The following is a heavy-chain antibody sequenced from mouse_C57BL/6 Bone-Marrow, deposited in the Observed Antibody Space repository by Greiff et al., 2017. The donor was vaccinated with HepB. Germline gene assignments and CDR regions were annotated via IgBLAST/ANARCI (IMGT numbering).Heavy chain of an antibody. CDR1: GYTFTSYW. CDR3: APYYYGSSLAY. Sequence: QVQLKQPGAELVKPGASVKVSCKASGYTFTSYWMHWVKQRPGQGLEWIGRIHPSDSDTNYNQKFKGKATLTVDKSSSTAYMQLSSLTSEDSAVYYCAPYYYGSSLAYWGQGTLVTVSA. J-gene: IGHJ3*01. V-gene: IGHV1-74*01. CDR2: IHPSDSDT. D-gene: IGHD1-1*01.